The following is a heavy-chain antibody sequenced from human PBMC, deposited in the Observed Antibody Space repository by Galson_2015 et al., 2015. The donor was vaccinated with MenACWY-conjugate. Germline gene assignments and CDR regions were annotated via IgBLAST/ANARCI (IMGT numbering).Heavy chain of an antibody. CDR2: ISPDGSVT. V-gene: IGHV3-74*01. J-gene: IGHJ4*02. D-gene: IGHD1/OR15-1a*01. Sequence: SLRLSSAASGFTFNQYWMHWVRHAPGKGLVWVSRISPDGSVTNYADSVKGRFTISTDNAKNMVYLQMDGLGDEDTAVYFCARDNNGSFDSGGQGTLVTVSS. CDR3: ARDNNGSFDS. CDR1: GFTFNQYW.